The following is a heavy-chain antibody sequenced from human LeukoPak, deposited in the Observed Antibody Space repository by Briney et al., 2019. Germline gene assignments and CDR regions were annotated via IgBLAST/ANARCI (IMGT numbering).Heavy chain of an antibody. V-gene: IGHV4-34*01. CDR3: ARGLDTYKSGVD. Sequence: NPSETLSLTCAVYGGSFSNYYCTWIRQAPGKGREWIGEIHPSGSTNYNPSLLSRVTLSLDASKNQFSLRLTSVTAADTAVYFCARGLDTYKSGVDWGQGTLVTVSS. J-gene: IGHJ4*02. CDR1: GGSFSNYY. D-gene: IGHD1-26*01. CDR2: IHPSGST.